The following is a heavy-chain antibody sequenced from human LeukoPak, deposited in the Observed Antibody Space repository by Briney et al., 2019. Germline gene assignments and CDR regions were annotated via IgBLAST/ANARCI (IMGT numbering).Heavy chain of an antibody. CDR1: GFTFSSYG. V-gene: IGHV3-23*01. Sequence: GGSLRLSCAASGFTFSSYGLSWVRQAPGKGLEWVSTVSGSGYNTYYADSVKGRFTISRDNSANTLYLQMNSLRAEDTALYYCAKHCGSYFIYYVDSWGQGTLVSVSS. CDR2: VSGSGYNT. D-gene: IGHD1-26*01. J-gene: IGHJ4*02. CDR3: AKHCGSYFIYYVDS.